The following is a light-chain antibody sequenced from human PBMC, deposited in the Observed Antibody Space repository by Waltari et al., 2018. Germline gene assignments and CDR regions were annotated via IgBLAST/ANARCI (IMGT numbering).Light chain of an antibody. Sequence: DIQMTQSPSSLSASVGDRVTITCQASQDIRYFLNWYQQKPGKAPKLLIYDASNLEIGVPSRFSGSGSGTDFTFTISSLQPEDFATYYCQQYNNVPPFFGGGTKVEIK. V-gene: IGKV1-33*01. J-gene: IGKJ4*01. CDR2: DAS. CDR3: QQYNNVPPF. CDR1: QDIRYF.